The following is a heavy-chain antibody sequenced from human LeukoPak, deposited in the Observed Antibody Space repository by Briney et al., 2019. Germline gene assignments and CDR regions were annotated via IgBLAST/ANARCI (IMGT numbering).Heavy chain of an antibody. J-gene: IGHJ4*01. CDR3: AKDLLPSQLFFQGGADF. CDR1: GFTFSTYN. Sequence: GGSLRLSCAASGFTFSTYNMNWVRQAPGKGLEWLAYITSNINTIYYADSVKGRFTISRDNAKNSLYLQMNNLRVEDTATYYCAKDLLPSQLFFQGGADFRGHGTLVTGSS. CDR2: ITSNINTI. V-gene: IGHV3-48*04. D-gene: IGHD3-16*01.